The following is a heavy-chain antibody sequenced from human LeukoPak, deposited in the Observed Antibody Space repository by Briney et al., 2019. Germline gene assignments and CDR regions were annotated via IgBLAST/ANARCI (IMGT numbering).Heavy chain of an antibody. J-gene: IGHJ4*02. Sequence: SVKVSCKASGYTFTSYGISWVRQAPGQGPEWMGWISAYSTYNGNTNYAQKFQGRVTMTTDASTSTAYMELRSLRSDDTAVYYCTRDLGQWLLQGIFFDYWGQGTLVTVSS. D-gene: IGHD5-12*01. CDR1: GYTFTSYG. CDR3: TRDLGQWLLQGIFFDY. CDR2: ISAYSTYNGNT. V-gene: IGHV1-18*01.